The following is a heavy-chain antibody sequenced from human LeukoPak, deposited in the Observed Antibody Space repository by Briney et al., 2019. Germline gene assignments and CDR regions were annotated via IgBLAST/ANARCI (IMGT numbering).Heavy chain of an antibody. J-gene: IGHJ3*02. V-gene: IGHV3-21*01. CDR3: ARDRGNYYDSSGYYGAFDI. Sequence: GGSLRLSCAASGFTFSSYSMNWVRQAPGKGLEWVSSISSSSSYTYYADSVKGRFTISRDNAKNSLYLQMNSLRAEDTAVYYCARDRGNYYDSSGYYGAFDIWGQGTMVTVSS. D-gene: IGHD3-22*01. CDR2: ISSSSSYT. CDR1: GFTFSSYS.